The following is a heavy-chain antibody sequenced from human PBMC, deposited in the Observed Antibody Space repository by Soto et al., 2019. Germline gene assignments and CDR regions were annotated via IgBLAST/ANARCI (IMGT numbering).Heavy chain of an antibody. V-gene: IGHV3-21*01. D-gene: IGHD2-2*01. CDR3: ASHQPSLDYYYGMDV. CDR2: ISSSSSYI. Sequence: EVQLVESVGGLVKPGGSLRLSCAASGFTFSSYSMNWVRQAPGKGLEWVSSISSSSSYIYYADSVKGRFTISRDNAKNSLYLQMNSLRAEDTAVYYCASHQPSLDYYYGMDVWGQGTTVTVSS. CDR1: GFTFSSYS. J-gene: IGHJ6*02.